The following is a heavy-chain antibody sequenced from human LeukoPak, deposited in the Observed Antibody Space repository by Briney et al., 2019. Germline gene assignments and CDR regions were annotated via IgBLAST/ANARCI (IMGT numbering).Heavy chain of an antibody. V-gene: IGHV4-59*01. CDR3: ARFAYVSSYYGQRGDY. CDR1: GGSISPYY. D-gene: IGHD3-22*01. Sequence: SETLSLTCTVSGGSISPYYWSWIRQPPGKGLEWIGYIYYSGNTNYNPSLKSRVTISVDTSKDQFSLKLSSVTAADTAVYYCARFAYVSSYYGQRGDYWGQGTQVSVSS. J-gene: IGHJ4*02. CDR2: IYYSGNT.